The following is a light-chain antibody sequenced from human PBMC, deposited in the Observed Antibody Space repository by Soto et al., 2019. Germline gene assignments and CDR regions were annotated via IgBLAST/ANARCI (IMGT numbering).Light chain of an antibody. CDR1: QGVGSW. CDR3: QQANSFPWT. CDR2: AAS. Sequence: DIPMTQSPSSVSAPVGDRVTITCRASQGVGSWLAWYQQKPGKAPNLLIFAASSLQSGVPSRFSGSGSGTDFTLTIRSLQHEDVASYYCQQANSFPWTFGQGTKVEIK. V-gene: IGKV1-12*01. J-gene: IGKJ1*01.